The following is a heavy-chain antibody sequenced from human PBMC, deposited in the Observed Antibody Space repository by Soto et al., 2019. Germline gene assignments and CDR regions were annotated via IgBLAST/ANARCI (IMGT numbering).Heavy chain of an antibody. Sequence: EVQLLESGGGLVQPGESLRLSCAASGFTFNNYAMSWVRQAPGKGLEWVSIISGTGAATYYADSVKGRFTISRDNSKNTLFLQMNSLRAEDTAIYYCARWGSSNNLDYWGQGTLVTVSS. J-gene: IGHJ4*02. V-gene: IGHV3-23*01. CDR1: GFTFNNYA. D-gene: IGHD1-1*01. CDR2: ISGTGAAT. CDR3: ARWGSSNNLDY.